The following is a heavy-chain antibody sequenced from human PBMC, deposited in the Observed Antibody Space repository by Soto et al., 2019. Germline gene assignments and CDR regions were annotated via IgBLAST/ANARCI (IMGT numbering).Heavy chain of an antibody. Sequence: TGGSLRLSCAASGFTFSSYEMNWVRQAPGKGLEWVSYISSSGSTIYYADSVKGRFTISRDNAKNSLYLQMNSLRAEDTAVYYCARVVGYYDFWSGYYIGPYYYGMDVWGQGTTVTVSS. V-gene: IGHV3-48*03. CDR3: ARVVGYYDFWSGYYIGPYYYGMDV. J-gene: IGHJ6*02. D-gene: IGHD3-3*01. CDR2: ISSSGSTI. CDR1: GFTFSSYE.